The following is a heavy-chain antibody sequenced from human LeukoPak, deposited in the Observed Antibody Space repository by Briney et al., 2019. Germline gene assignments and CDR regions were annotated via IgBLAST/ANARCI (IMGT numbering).Heavy chain of an antibody. CDR3: ARAEGGELPYYYYGMDV. Sequence: SETLSLTCTVSGGSISSYYWSWIRQPPGKGLEWIGYIYYSGSTNYNPSLKSRVTISVDTSKNQFSLKLSSVTAADTAVYYCARAEGGELPYYYYGMDVWSQGTTVTVSS. V-gene: IGHV4-59*01. CDR2: IYYSGST. CDR1: GGSISSYY. J-gene: IGHJ6*02. D-gene: IGHD1-26*01.